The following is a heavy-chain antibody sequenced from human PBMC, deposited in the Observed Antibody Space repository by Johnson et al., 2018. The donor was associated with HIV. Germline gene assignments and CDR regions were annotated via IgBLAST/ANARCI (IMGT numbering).Heavy chain of an antibody. Sequence: QVQLVESGGGVVQPGRSLRLSCEASGFTFSTYGAHWVRQAPGKGLEWVAGIWYDGSNKYYADSVKGRFSISRDNSKNTVYLQMNSLRAEDTAVYYCAAGDDFDIWGQGTMVTVSS. J-gene: IGHJ3*02. CDR1: GFTFSTYG. CDR3: AAGDDFDI. V-gene: IGHV3-33*01. CDR2: IWYDGSNK.